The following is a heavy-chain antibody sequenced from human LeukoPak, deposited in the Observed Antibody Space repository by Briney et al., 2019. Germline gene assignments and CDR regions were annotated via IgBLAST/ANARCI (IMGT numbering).Heavy chain of an antibody. CDR3: ARGHYDILTGYSRGGPFDY. J-gene: IGHJ4*02. V-gene: IGHV3-30*04. CDR1: GFTFSIYA. CDR2: ISYDGSNK. D-gene: IGHD3-9*01. Sequence: GGSLRLSCAASGFTFSIYAMHWVRQAPGKGLEWVAVISYDGSNKYYADSVKGRFTISRDNSKNTLYLQMNSLRAEDTAVYYCARGHYDILTGYSRGGPFDYWGQGTLVTVSS.